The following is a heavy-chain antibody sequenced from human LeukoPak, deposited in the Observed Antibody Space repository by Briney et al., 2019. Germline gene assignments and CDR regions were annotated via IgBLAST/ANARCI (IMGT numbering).Heavy chain of an antibody. D-gene: IGHD3-22*01. V-gene: IGHV4-34*01. CDR3: ARGQPTYYDSSGYYL. Sequence: SETLSLTCAVSGGSFSGYYLSWIRQPPGKGLEWLGEINHSGSTNYNPSLKSRVTISVDTSKNQFSLQLSSVTAADTAVYYCARGQPTYYDSSGYYLWGQGTLVTVSS. CDR1: GGSFSGYY. J-gene: IGHJ4*02. CDR2: INHSGST.